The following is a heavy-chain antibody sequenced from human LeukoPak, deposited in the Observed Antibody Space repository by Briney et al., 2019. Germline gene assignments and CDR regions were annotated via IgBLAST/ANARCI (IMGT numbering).Heavy chain of an antibody. V-gene: IGHV1-18*01. CDR3: ARDPLEVAGQAESFQH. CDR1: GYTFTSYG. D-gene: IGHD6-19*01. Sequence: GASVKVSCYASGYTFTSYGISWVRQAPGQGLEWMGWIIAYNGNTHYAQKLQGRVTMSTDTSTSTAYMELRSLRSDDTAVYYCARDPLEVAGQAESFQHWGQGTLVTVSS. J-gene: IGHJ1*01. CDR2: IIAYNGNT.